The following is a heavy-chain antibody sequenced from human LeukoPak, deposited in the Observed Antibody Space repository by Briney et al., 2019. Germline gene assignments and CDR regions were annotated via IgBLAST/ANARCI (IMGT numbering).Heavy chain of an antibody. Sequence: GGSLRLSCAASGFTFSDYYMSWVRQAPGKGLEWVSVIYSGGSTYYADSVKGRFTISRDNSKNTLYLQMNSLRAEDTAVYYCARGLPAPYYYGSGSSNYGMDVWGQGTTVTVSS. D-gene: IGHD3-10*01. J-gene: IGHJ6*02. CDR2: IYSGGST. V-gene: IGHV3-66*01. CDR1: GFTFSDYY. CDR3: ARGLPAPYYYGSGSSNYGMDV.